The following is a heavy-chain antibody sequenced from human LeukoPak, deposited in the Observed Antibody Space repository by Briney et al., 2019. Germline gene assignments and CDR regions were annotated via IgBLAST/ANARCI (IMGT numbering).Heavy chain of an antibody. D-gene: IGHD2-2*01. CDR3: TRDLTAIVVVPAAPFDY. V-gene: IGHV1-18*01. J-gene: IGHJ4*02. CDR1: GYTFTSYG. Sequence: ASVKVSCKASGYTFTSYGINWVRQAPGQGLEWMGWISAYNGNTNYAQKLQDRVTMTTDTSTSTAYMELRSLRSDDTAVYYCTRDLTAIVVVPAAPFDYWGQGTLVTVSS. CDR2: ISAYNGNT.